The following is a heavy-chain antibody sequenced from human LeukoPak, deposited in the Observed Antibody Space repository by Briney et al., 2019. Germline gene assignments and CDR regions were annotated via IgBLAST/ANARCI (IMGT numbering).Heavy chain of an antibody. CDR3: AKDRYSSGWYDYFDY. CDR1: GFTFSSYA. V-gene: IGHV3-23*01. J-gene: IGHJ4*02. CDR2: ISDSGGST. D-gene: IGHD6-19*01. Sequence: GGSLRLSCAASGFTFSSYAMSWVRQAPGKGLEWVSAISDSGGSTYYADSVKGRFTISRDNSKNTLYLQMNSLRAEDTAVYYCAKDRYSSGWYDYFDYWGQGTPVTVSS.